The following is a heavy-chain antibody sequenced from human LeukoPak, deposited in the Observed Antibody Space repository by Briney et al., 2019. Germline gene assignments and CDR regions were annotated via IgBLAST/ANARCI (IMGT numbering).Heavy chain of an antibody. J-gene: IGHJ5*02. V-gene: IGHV3-21*01. CDR2: ISSSGNYI. CDR3: VRDQQPEVPTSDSSPSA. D-gene: IGHD2-2*01. CDR1: GFTFSFYS. Sequence: GGSLTLSCAASGFTFSFYSMHWVRQAPGKGLEWVSCISSSGNYIYYADSVKGRFIISRDNDKNSLHLQMNILRADDTAVYYCVRDQQPEVPTSDSSPSAWGQGTLVTVSS.